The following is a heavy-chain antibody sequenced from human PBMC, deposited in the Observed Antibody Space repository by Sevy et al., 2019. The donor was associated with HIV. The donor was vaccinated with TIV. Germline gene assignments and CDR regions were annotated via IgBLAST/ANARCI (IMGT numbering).Heavy chain of an antibody. V-gene: IGHV3-21*01. CDR3: ARDEGGYDPLDY. Sequence: ETLSLTCAVYGGSFSGYYWSWVRQAPGKGLEWVSSISYSAEYIYYADSVKGRFTISRDNAKNSLFLQMNSLRVEDTAVYYCARDEGGYDPLDYWGQGTLVTVSS. J-gene: IGHJ4*02. CDR2: ISYSAEYI. CDR1: GGSFSGYY. D-gene: IGHD3-16*01.